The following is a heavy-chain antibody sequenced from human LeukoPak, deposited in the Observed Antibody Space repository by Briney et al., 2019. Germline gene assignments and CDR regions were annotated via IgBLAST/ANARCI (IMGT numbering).Heavy chain of an antibody. Sequence: GGSLRLSCAASGFTFSGYSMNWVRQAPGNGLESVSSISSSSSYIYYADSVKGRFTISRDNAKNSLYLQMNSLRAEDTAVYYCASSYYYGSGSTRLGYWGQGTLVTVSS. CDR1: GFTFSGYS. V-gene: IGHV3-21*01. D-gene: IGHD3-10*01. J-gene: IGHJ4*02. CDR2: ISSSSSYI. CDR3: ASSYYYGSGSTRLGY.